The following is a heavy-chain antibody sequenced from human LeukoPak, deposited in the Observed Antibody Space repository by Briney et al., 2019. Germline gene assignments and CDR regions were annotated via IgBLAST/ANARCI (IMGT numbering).Heavy chain of an antibody. CDR1: GGSFSGYY. D-gene: IGHD2-2*01. Sequence: SENLSLTCAVYGGSFSGYYWSWIRQPPGKGLEWIGEINHSGSTNYNPSLKSRVTISVDTSKNQFSLKLSSVTAADTAVYYCARSRYAVDYWGQGTLVTVSS. V-gene: IGHV4-34*01. CDR3: ARSRYAVDY. J-gene: IGHJ4*02. CDR2: INHSGST.